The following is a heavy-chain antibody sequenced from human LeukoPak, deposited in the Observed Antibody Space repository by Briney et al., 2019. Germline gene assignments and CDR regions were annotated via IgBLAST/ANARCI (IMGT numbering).Heavy chain of an antibody. V-gene: IGHV4-59*01. J-gene: IGHJ5*02. CDR3: ARGGSTGTNLNWVDP. D-gene: IGHD1-1*01. Sequence: SETLSLTCTVSGGSISSYYWSWIRQPPGKGLEWIGYIYYSGSTNYNPSLKSRVTISVDTSKNQFSLKLRSVTAADTAVYYCARGGSTGTNLNWVDPWGQGTLVTVSS. CDR2: IYYSGST. CDR1: GGSISSYY.